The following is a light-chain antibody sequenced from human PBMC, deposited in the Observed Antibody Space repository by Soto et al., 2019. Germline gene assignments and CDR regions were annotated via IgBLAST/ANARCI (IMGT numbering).Light chain of an antibody. CDR2: QVT. Sequence: QSVLTQPASVSGSPGQSITISCTGTSSDIGGYYYVSWYQHHPGKAPKLLIYQVTNRPSRVSNRFSGSKSGNTASLNISGLQAEDEADYYCTSYSRSEIFYVFGTRTKVTV. V-gene: IGLV2-14*01. CDR1: SSDIGGYYY. CDR3: TSYSRSEIFYV. J-gene: IGLJ1*01.